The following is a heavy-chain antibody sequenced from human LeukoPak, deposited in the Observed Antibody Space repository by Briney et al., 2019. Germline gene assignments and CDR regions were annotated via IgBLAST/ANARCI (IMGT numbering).Heavy chain of an antibody. CDR2: ISSSSSYI. Sequence: GGSLRLSCAASGFTFSSYSMNWVSQAPGKGLEWVSSISSSSSYIYYADSVKGRFTISRDNAKNSLYLQMNSLRAEDTAVYYCARELGYYYDSIGYWGQGTLVTVSS. J-gene: IGHJ4*02. CDR1: GFTFSSYS. CDR3: ARELGYYYDSIGY. V-gene: IGHV3-21*01. D-gene: IGHD3-22*01.